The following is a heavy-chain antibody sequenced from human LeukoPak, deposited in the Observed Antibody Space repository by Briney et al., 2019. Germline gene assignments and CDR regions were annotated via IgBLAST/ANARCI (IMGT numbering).Heavy chain of an antibody. CDR1: GGSISSGSYY. V-gene: IGHV4-61*02. CDR2: IYTSGST. Sequence: SETLSLTCTVSGGSISSGSYYWSWIRQPAGKGLEWIGRIYTSGSTNYNPSLKSRVTISVDTSKNQFSLKLSSVTAADTAVYYCARDPRGKYYYDSSGYSDVWGKGTTVTVSS. D-gene: IGHD3-22*01. J-gene: IGHJ6*04. CDR3: ARDPRGKYYYDSSGYSDV.